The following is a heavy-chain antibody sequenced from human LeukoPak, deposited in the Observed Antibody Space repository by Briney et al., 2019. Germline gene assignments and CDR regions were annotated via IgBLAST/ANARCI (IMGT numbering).Heavy chain of an antibody. V-gene: IGHV1-18*01. D-gene: IGHD2-21*02. CDR1: GYTFNSYG. CDR2: ISAYNGYT. CDR3: ARDFAHRRVVTTHIGLDP. J-gene: IGHJ5*02. Sequence: GASVKVSCKTSGYTFNSYGISWVRQAPGQGLEWMGWISAYNGYTNYAQKLQGRVTMTTDASTGTAYMELRSLRSDDTAVYYCARDFAHRRVVTTHIGLDPWGQGTLVTVSS.